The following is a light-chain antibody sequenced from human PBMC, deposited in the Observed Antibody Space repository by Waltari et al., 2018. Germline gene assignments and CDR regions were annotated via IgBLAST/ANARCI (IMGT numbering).Light chain of an antibody. CDR1: QSVRRGF. CDR2: GAS. CDR3: QQYNSPKT. Sequence: IFLTQSPDSLSLSPGERATLSCRASQSVRRGFLAWYQQKPGLPPRFLIYGASTRATGIPDRFSASGSGTDFTLTISRLEPEDFAVYYCQQYNSPKTFGQGTKLEIK. V-gene: IGKV3-20*01. J-gene: IGKJ2*01.